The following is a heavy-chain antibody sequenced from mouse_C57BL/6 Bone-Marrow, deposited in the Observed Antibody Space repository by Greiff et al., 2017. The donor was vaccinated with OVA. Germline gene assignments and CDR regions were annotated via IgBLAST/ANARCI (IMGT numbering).Heavy chain of an antibody. J-gene: IGHJ1*03. CDR1: GFTFSDYG. CDR2: ISNLAYSI. Sequence: EVKVVESGGGLVQPGGSLKLSCAASGFTFSDYGMAWVRQAPRKGPEWVAFISNLAYSIYYADTVTGRFTISRENAKNTLYLEMSSLRSEDTAMYYCARHGSTYWYFDVWGTGTTVTVSS. V-gene: IGHV5-15*01. CDR3: ARHGSTYWYFDV. D-gene: IGHD1-1*01.